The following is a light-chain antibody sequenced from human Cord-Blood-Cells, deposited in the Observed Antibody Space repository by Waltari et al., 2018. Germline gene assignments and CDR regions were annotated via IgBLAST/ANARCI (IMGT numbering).Light chain of an antibody. V-gene: IGKV1-39*01. CDR3: QQSYSTPLT. CDR2: AAS. J-gene: IGKJ4*01. Sequence: DIQMTQSPSSLSASVGDRVPITCRASQSISSYLNWYQQKPGKAPKLLIYAASSLQSGVQSRFSGSGSGTDFTLTISSLQPEDFATYYCQQSYSTPLTFGGGTKVEIK. CDR1: QSISSY.